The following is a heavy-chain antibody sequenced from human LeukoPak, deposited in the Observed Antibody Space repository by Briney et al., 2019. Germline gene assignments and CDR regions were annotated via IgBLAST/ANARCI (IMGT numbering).Heavy chain of an antibody. D-gene: IGHD1-26*01. CDR1: GFTFSSYS. Sequence: PGGSLRLSCAASGFTFSSYSMNWVRQAPGKGLEWVSSISSSSSYIYYADSVKGRFTISRDNAKNSLYLQMNSLRAEDTAVYYCARGAIVEDGLDYWGQGTLVTVSS. CDR3: ARGAIVEDGLDY. J-gene: IGHJ4*02. CDR2: ISSSSSYI. V-gene: IGHV3-21*01.